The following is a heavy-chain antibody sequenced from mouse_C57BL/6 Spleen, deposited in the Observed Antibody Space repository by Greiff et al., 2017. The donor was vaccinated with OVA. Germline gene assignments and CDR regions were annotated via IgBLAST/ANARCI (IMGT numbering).Heavy chain of an antibody. D-gene: IGHD2-1*01. CDR2: IDPSDSET. CDR1: GYTFTSYW. Sequence: QVQLKESGAELVRPGSSVKLSCKASGYTFTSYWMHWVKQRPIQGLEWIGNIDPSDSETHYNQKFKDKATLTVDKSSSTAYMQLSSLTSEDSAVYYCARGDLLWSYFDYWGQGTTLTVSS. J-gene: IGHJ2*01. V-gene: IGHV1-52*01. CDR3: ARGDLLWSYFDY.